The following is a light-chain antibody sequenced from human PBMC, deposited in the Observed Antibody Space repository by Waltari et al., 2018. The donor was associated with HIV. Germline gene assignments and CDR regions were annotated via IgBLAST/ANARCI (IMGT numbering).Light chain of an antibody. J-gene: IGKJ3*01. CDR3: QQYDKLPFT. CDR1: TEITTY. V-gene: IGKV1-33*01. Sequence: DIQMTRSPSSLSASIGDRFTITCQASTEITTYSTCYQRTPGKAPKLLIFEASNLQTGVPSMFSGDRTGRDFSLTIYSLQPEDFATYFCQQYDKLPFTFAPGTKVDV. CDR2: EAS.